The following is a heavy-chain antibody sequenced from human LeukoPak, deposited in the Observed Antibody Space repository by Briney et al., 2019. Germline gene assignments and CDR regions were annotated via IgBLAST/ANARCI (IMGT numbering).Heavy chain of an antibody. V-gene: IGHV3-23*01. J-gene: IGHJ6*03. CDR1: GFTFSSYA. CDR3: ARARGDRVVAYYMDV. Sequence: PGGSLRLSCAASGFTFSSYAMSWVRQAPGKGLEWVSSIGATGGSTYYADSVKGRFTISRDNSKNTLYLQMNSLRAEDTAVYYCARARGDRVVAYYMDVWGKGTTVTVSS. D-gene: IGHD2-15*01. CDR2: IGATGGST.